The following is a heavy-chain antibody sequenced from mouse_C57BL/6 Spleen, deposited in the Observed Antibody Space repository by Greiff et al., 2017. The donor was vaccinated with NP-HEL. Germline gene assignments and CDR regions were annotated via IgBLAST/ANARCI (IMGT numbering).Heavy chain of an antibody. V-gene: IGHV1-18*01. CDR1: GYTFTDYN. Sequence: EVKLMESGPELVKPGASVKIPCKASGYTFTDYNMDWVKQSHGKSLEWIGDINPNNGGTIYNQKFKGKATLTVDKSSSTAYMELRSLTSEDTAVYYCARSGYGSSPPYAMDYWGQGTSVTVSS. CDR2: INPNNGGT. J-gene: IGHJ4*01. CDR3: ARSGYGSSPPYAMDY. D-gene: IGHD1-1*01.